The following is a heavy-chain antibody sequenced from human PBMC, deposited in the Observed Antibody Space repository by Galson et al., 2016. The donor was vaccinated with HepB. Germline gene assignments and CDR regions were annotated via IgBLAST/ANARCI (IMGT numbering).Heavy chain of an antibody. Sequence: SETLSLTCDVSGGSIGSSYWWSWVRQPPGKGLEWIGEIYHSGSTNYNPSLQSRVTISVDKSKNQFSLNLSPVTAADTAVYYCATGPPPKRWDSWGQGILVTVSS. CDR1: GGSIGSSYW. D-gene: IGHD2-15*01. CDR3: ATGPPPKRWDS. CDR2: IYHSGST. J-gene: IGHJ4*02. V-gene: IGHV4-4*02.